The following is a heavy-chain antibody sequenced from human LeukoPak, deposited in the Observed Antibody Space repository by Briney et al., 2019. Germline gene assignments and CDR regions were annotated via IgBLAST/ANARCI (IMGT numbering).Heavy chain of an antibody. CDR1: GFTFSSYS. V-gene: IGHV3-48*04. CDR3: ARYGISMTTVTGLDY. D-gene: IGHD4-11*01. CDR2: ISSSSSTI. Sequence: PGGSLRLSCAASGFTFSSYSMNWVRQAPGKGLEWVSYISSSSSTIYYADSVKGRFTISRDNAKNSLYLQMNSLRAEDTAVYYCARYGISMTTVTGLDYWGQGTLVTVSS. J-gene: IGHJ4*02.